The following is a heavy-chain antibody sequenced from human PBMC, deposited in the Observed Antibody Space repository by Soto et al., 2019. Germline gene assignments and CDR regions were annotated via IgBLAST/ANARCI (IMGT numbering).Heavy chain of an antibody. CDR2: IYYSGST. CDR3: ARLTTRYDSSGFYFDY. J-gene: IGHJ4*02. CDR1: GGSISSYY. Sequence: QVQLQESGPGLVKPSETLSLTCTVSGGSISSYYWSWIRQPPGKGLEWIGYIYYSGSTNYNPSLKSRVTISVDTSKNQFSLKLSSVTAADTAVYHCARLTTRYDSSGFYFDYWGQGTLVTVSS. D-gene: IGHD3-22*01. V-gene: IGHV4-59*01.